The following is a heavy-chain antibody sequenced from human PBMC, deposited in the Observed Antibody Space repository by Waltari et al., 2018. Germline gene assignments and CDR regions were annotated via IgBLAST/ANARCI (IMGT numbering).Heavy chain of an antibody. D-gene: IGHD5-18*01. CDR1: GFTFSSYS. V-gene: IGHV3-48*04. J-gene: IGHJ6*03. CDR2: ISSSSSTI. Sequence: EVQLVESGGGLVQPGGSLRLSCAASGFTFSSYSMNWVRQAPGKGLEWVSYISSSSSTIYYADSVKGRFTISRDNAKNSLYLQMNSLRAEDTAVYYCAREWTPTTYSYGFYYYYYYMDVWGKGTTVTISS. CDR3: AREWTPTTYSYGFYYYYYYMDV.